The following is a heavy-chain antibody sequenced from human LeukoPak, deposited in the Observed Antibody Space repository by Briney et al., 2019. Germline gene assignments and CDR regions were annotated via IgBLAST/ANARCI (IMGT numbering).Heavy chain of an antibody. CDR3: ARLAYYDILTGYYYYMDV. J-gene: IGHJ6*03. CDR2: IYPGDSDT. D-gene: IGHD3-9*01. CDR1: GYSFTSYW. V-gene: IGHV5-51*01. Sequence: GESLKISCKGSGYSFTSYWIGWVRQMPGKGLEWMGIIYPGDSDTRYSPSFQGQVTISADKSISTAYLQGSSLKASDTAMYYCARLAYYDILTGYYYYMDVWGKGTTVTISS.